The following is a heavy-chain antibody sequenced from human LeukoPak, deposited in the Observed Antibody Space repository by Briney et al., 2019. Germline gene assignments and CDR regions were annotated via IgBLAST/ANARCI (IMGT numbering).Heavy chain of an antibody. D-gene: IGHD3-10*01. CDR2: ISHDGNNK. CDR3: AREEYGEEVTTMSGNFQH. J-gene: IGHJ1*01. Sequence: GGSLRLSCAASGFTFSSNVMHWVRLAPGKGLQWVAGISHDGNNKYYADSVKGRFAISRDNSKNALYLQMNSLRAEDTAVYYCAREEYGEEVTTMSGNFQHWGQGTLVTVSS. CDR1: GFTFSSNV. V-gene: IGHV3-30*09.